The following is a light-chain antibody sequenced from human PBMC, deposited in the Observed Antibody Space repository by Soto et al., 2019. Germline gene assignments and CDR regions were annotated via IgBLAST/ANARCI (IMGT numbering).Light chain of an antibody. V-gene: IGLV2-23*02. CDR1: SSDVGSYNL. Sequence: QSVLTQPASGSGSPGQSITISCTGTSSDVGSYNLVSWYQHHPDEAPKLIIYEVNKRPSGVSNRFSGSKSGNTASLTISGLQAEDEADYYCCSYAGSSSFYVFGSGTKVTVL. CDR3: CSYAGSSSFYV. J-gene: IGLJ1*01. CDR2: EVN.